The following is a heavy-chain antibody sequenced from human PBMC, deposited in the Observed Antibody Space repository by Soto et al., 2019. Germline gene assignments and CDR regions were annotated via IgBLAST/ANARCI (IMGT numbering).Heavy chain of an antibody. CDR2: ISAYNGNT. CDR3: ARDLPDLSSTSCHYGYYFDY. CDR1: GYTFTSYG. J-gene: IGHJ4*02. Sequence: GASVKVSCKASGYTFTSYGISWVRQAPGQGLEWMGWISAYNGNTNYAQKLQGRVTMTTDTSTSTAYMELRSLRSDDTAVYYCARDLPDLSSTSCHYGYYFDYWGQGTLVTVSS. D-gene: IGHD2-2*01. V-gene: IGHV1-18*01.